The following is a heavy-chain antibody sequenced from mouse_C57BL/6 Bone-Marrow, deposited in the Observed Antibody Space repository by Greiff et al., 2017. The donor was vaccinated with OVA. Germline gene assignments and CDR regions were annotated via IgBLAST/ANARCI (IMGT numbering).Heavy chain of an antibody. CDR3: ASNYGY. CDR1: GYTFTSYW. CDR2: IDPSDSYT. V-gene: IGHV1-69*01. Sequence: QVHVKQPGAELVMPGASVKLSCKASGYTFTSYWMHWVKQRPGQGLEWIGEIDPSDSYTNYNQKFTGKSTLTVDKSSSPAYMQFSSLTSEDSAVYYCASNYGYWGQGTTLTVSS. J-gene: IGHJ2*01. D-gene: IGHD1-1*01.